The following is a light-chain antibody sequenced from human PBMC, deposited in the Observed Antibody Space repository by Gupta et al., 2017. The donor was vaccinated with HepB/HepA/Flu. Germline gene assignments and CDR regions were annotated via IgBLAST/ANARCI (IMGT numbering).Light chain of an antibody. CDR3: CSFTDSSAFVL. CDR1: GRDVGRYNL. Sequence: QSALTQPASVSGSPGQSITISCTGTGRDVGRYNLVSWYQQHTGKAPKLIIYEVTTRPSGVANRFSGSKSGSTASLTISGLQAEDEADYYCCSFTDSSAFVLFGGGTKLTVL. V-gene: IGLV2-23*02. CDR2: EVT. J-gene: IGLJ2*01.